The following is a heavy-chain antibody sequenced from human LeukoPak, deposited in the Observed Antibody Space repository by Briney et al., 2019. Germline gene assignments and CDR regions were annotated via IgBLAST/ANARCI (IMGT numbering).Heavy chain of an antibody. CDR3: ERDNGDYYGSAWFDP. D-gene: IGHD3-10*01. CDR1: GFTFSSYA. V-gene: IGHV3-30*04. Sequence: GRSLRLSCAASGFTFSSYAMHWVRQAPGKGLEWVAVISYDGSNKYYADSVKGRFTISRDNSKNTLYLQMNSLRAEDTAVYYCERDNGDYYGSAWFDPWGQGTLVTVSS. J-gene: IGHJ5*02. CDR2: ISYDGSNK.